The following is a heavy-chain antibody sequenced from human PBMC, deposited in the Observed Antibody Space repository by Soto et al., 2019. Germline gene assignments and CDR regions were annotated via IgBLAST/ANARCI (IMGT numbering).Heavy chain of an antibody. Sequence: QLHLVQSGAVVKKPGASVTVSCSASGYPVTAYYMHWVRQAPGRGLEWMGGINPATGAAKYTQTCQGRGTMTRDTSTGTVFMGLSGLTSEDTAVFYCARGGGVGVAGSAAFDMWGQGTVVTVSS. CDR3: ARGGGVGVAGSAAFDM. D-gene: IGHD3-3*01. J-gene: IGHJ3*02. CDR2: INPATGAA. V-gene: IGHV1-2*02. CDR1: GYPVTAYY.